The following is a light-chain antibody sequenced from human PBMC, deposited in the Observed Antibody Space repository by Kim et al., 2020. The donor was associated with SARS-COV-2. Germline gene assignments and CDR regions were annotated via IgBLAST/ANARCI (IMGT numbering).Light chain of an antibody. CDR1: SSDVGGYNY. Sequence: GQSITISCTGTSSDVGGYNYVSWYQQHPGKAPKLMIYDVSNRPSGVSNRFSGSKSGNTASLTISGLQAEDEADYYCSSYTSSSTRVFGGGTKLTVL. V-gene: IGLV2-14*03. CDR3: SSYTSSSTRV. J-gene: IGLJ3*02. CDR2: DVS.